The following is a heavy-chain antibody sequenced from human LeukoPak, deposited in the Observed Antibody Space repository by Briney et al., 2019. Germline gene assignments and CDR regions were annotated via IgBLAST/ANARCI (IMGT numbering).Heavy chain of an antibody. V-gene: IGHV1-46*01. Sequence: ASVKVSCKASGYTFTSYYMHWVPQAPGQGLEWMGIMNPSGGSTSYAQKFQGRVTMTGDTSTSTVYMELSSLRSEDAAVYYCARDGAIAAAGTIWFDPWGQGTLVTVSS. CDR2: MNPSGGST. CDR3: ARDGAIAAAGTIWFDP. J-gene: IGHJ5*02. CDR1: GYTFTSYY. D-gene: IGHD6-13*01.